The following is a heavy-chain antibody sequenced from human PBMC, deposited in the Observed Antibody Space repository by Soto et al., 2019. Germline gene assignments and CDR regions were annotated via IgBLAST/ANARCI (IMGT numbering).Heavy chain of an antibody. D-gene: IGHD2-15*01. V-gene: IGHV3-66*01. CDR1: GFSVSSNY. CDR3: ARDSWSQY. J-gene: IGHJ1*01. Sequence: TGGSLRLSCAASGFSVSSNYMNWVRQAPGKGLEWVSIIHNGGETYYADSVKDRFTVSRDNSKNTVFLQMNSLRAEDTAVYYCARDSWSQYWGQGTLVTVSS. CDR2: IHNGGET.